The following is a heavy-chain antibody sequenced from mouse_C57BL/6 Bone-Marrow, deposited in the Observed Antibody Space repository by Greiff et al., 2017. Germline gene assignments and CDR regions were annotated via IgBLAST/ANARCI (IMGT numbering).Heavy chain of an antibody. J-gene: IGHJ2*01. CDR3: ARGRGWAFDY. CDR1: GYAFTNYL. D-gene: IGHD3-2*02. Sequence: QVQLQQPGAELVRPGTSVKVSCKASGYAFTNYLIEWVKQRPGQGLEWIGVINPGSGGTNYNEKFKGKATLTADKSSSTAYMQLSSLTSEDSAVYFCARGRGWAFDYWGQGTTLTVSS. V-gene: IGHV1-54*01. CDR2: INPGSGGT.